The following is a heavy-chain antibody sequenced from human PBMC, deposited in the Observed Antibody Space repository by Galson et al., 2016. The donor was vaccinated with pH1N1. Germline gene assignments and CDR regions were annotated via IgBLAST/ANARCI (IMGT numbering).Heavy chain of an antibody. CDR2: INQDGSEI. V-gene: IGHV3-7*01. Sequence: SLRLSCAASGFTFSQYWMHWVRQAPGKGLGWVANINQDGSEIYYADSVKGRFTISRDNTENSLYLQMSSLRVEDTAVYFCAGRIFDLWGRGTLVTVSS. J-gene: IGHJ2*01. CDR1: GFTFSQYW. CDR3: AGRIFDL.